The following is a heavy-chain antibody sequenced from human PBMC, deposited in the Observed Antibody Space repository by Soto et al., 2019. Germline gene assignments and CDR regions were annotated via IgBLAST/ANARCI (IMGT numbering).Heavy chain of an antibody. V-gene: IGHV3-23*01. CDR2: ISGSGGST. Sequence: PGGSLRLSCAASGFTFSSYAMSWVRQAPGKGLEWVSAISGSGGSTYYADSVKGRFTISRDNSKNTLYLQMNSLRAEDTAVYYCAKGGQQLVAPNSYYMDVGGKGPTVTVPS. D-gene: IGHD6-13*01. CDR1: GFTFSSYA. CDR3: AKGGQQLVAPNSYYMDV. J-gene: IGHJ6*03.